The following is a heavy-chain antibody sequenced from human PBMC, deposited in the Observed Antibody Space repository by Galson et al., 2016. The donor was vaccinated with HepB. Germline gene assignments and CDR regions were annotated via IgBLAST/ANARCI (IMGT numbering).Heavy chain of an antibody. CDR3: ARSGCSSSTCPVYYFDY. D-gene: IGHD2-2*01. CDR1: GYTFTNYY. CDR2: INPSGGST. V-gene: IGHV1-46*01. Sequence: SVKVSCKASGYTFTNYYMHWVRQAPGQGLEWMGIINPSGGSTRYSQKFRGRLSMTSDTSTATVYMEVSSLRKEDTAVYYCARSGCSSSTCPVYYFDYWGQGSLVSVSS. J-gene: IGHJ4*02.